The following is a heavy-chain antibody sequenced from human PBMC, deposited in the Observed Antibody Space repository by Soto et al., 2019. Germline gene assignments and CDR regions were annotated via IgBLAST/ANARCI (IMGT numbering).Heavy chain of an antibody. CDR3: ARAMRQQLVIRGYYYYYMDV. V-gene: IGHV3-21*01. D-gene: IGHD6-13*01. Sequence: PGGSLRLSCAASGFTFSSYSMNWVRQAPGKGLEWVSSISSSSSYIYYADSVKGRFTISRDNAKNSLYLQMNSLRAEDTAVYYYARAMRQQLVIRGYYYYYMDVWGKGTTVTVSS. CDR2: ISSSSSYI. J-gene: IGHJ6*03. CDR1: GFTFSSYS.